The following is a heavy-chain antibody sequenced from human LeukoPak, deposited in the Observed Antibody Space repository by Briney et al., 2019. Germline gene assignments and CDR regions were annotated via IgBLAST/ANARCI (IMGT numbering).Heavy chain of an antibody. CDR2: IYHSGST. V-gene: IGHV4-30-2*01. CDR1: GGSISSGGYS. J-gene: IGHJ4*02. D-gene: IGHD3-10*01. CDR3: ARSSPYGSGSYYRYYFDY. Sequence: SETLSLTCAVSGGSISSGGYSWSWIRQPPGKGLEWIGYIYHSGSTYYNPSLKSRVAISVDRSKNQFSLKLSSVTAADTAVYYCARSSPYGSGSYYRYYFDYWGQGTLVTVSS.